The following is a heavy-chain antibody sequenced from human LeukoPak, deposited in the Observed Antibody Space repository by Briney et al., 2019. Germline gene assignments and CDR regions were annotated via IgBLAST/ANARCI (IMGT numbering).Heavy chain of an antibody. CDR1: GFRFRDYT. CDR3: ARETAAAPFDS. CDR2: ISLSSVTI. D-gene: IGHD6-13*01. J-gene: IGHJ4*02. V-gene: IGHV3-48*01. Sequence: GSLRLFCAGSGFRFRDYTMHWVRQGPGEGVEWVSSISLSSVTIFYADSVKGRFAISRDNAENSLYLQMNSLRAEDTAIYYCARETAAAPFDSWGQGTLVTVSS.